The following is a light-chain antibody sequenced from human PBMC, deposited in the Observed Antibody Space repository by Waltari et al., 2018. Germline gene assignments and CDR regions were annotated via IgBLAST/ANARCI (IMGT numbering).Light chain of an antibody. CDR2: SNN. J-gene: IGLJ1*01. CDR3: AAWDDSLNGFYV. CDR1: SSNIGGNS. V-gene: IGLV1-44*01. Sequence: QSVLTQQPSASGTPGQRVTISCSGSSSNIGGNSVNWYQQLPGTAPKLLIYSNNQRPSGVPDRFSGSKSGTSASLAISGLQSEDEADYYCAAWDDSLNGFYVFGTGTRVTVL.